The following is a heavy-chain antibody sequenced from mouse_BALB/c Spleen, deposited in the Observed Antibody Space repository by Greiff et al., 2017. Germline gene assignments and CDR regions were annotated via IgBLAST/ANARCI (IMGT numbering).Heavy chain of an antibody. Sequence: VQLQQPGAELVKPGASVKLSCKASGYTFTSYWMHWVKQRPGQGLEWIGEINPSNGRTNYNEKFKSKATLTVDKSSSTAYMQLSSLTSEDSAVYYCARIDDYENYYAMDYWGQGTSVTVSA. D-gene: IGHD2-4*01. J-gene: IGHJ4*01. CDR3: ARIDDYENYYAMDY. CDR1: GYTFTSYW. V-gene: IGHV1S81*02. CDR2: INPSNGRT.